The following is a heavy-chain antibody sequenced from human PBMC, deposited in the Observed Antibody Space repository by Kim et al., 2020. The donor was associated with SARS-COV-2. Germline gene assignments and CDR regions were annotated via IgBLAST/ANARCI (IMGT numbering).Heavy chain of an antibody. CDR3: ARGCIRGYFDL. J-gene: IGHJ2*01. CDR2: IYYSGST. Sequence: SETLSLTCTVSGGSISSYYWSWIRQPPGKGLEWIGYIYYSGSTNYNPSLKSRVTISVDTSKNQFSLKLSSVTAADTAVYYCARGCIRGYFDLWGRGTLVTVSS. V-gene: IGHV4-59*01. CDR1: GGSISSYY. D-gene: IGHD3-10*01.